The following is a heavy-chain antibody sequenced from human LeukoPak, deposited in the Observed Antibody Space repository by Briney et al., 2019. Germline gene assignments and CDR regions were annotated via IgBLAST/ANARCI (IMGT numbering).Heavy chain of an antibody. Sequence: SVKVSCKASGGTFSSYAISWVRQAPGQGLEWMGGIIPIFGTANYAQKFQGRVTITTDESTSTAYMELSSLRSEDTAVYYCARYSGYDEATLDYWGQGTLVTVSS. CDR3: ARYSGYDEATLDY. CDR1: GGTFSSYA. J-gene: IGHJ4*02. D-gene: IGHD5-12*01. V-gene: IGHV1-69*05. CDR2: IIPIFGTA.